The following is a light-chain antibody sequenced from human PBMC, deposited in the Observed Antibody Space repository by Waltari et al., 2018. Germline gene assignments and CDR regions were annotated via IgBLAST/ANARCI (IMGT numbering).Light chain of an antibody. V-gene: IGKV3-11*01. CDR1: QSVGTY. Sequence: EIVLTQSPAILSFSTGERATLPCRTSQSVGTYLACYQKRPGQSPRLLIYDASYRAPGIPARFSGSGSDTDFTLTISSLQPEDFAVYYCQQRRNWPLTFGGGTRVEI. CDR2: DAS. CDR3: QQRRNWPLT. J-gene: IGKJ4*01.